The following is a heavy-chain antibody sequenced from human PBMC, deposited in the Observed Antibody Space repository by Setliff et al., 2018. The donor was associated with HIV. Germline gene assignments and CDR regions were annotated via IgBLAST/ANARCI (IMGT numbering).Heavy chain of an antibody. D-gene: IGHD1-20*01. J-gene: IGHJ3*02. CDR3: ARAITFHDAFDI. V-gene: IGHV4-39*07. CDR1: GGSISSSSYY. Sequence: PSETLSLTCTVSGGSISSSSYYWGWIRQPPGKGLEWIGNIYYSGSTYYNPSLKSRVTISVDTSKKQFSLKLSSVTAADPAVYYCARAITFHDAFDIWGQGTMVTVSS. CDR2: IYYSGST.